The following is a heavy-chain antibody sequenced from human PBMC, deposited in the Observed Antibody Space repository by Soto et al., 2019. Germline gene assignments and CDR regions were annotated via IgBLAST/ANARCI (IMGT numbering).Heavy chain of an antibody. CDR2: IYYSGST. D-gene: IGHD2-15*01. V-gene: IGHV4-59*01. Sequence: SETLSLTCNASGGSISSNYWSWIRQPPGKGLEWIGYIYYSGSTNYNPSLKSRVTISVDTSKNQFSLKLSSVTAADTAVYYCARLSGGSSNWFDPWGQGTLVTVSS. CDR3: ARLSGGSSNWFDP. J-gene: IGHJ5*02. CDR1: GGSISSNY.